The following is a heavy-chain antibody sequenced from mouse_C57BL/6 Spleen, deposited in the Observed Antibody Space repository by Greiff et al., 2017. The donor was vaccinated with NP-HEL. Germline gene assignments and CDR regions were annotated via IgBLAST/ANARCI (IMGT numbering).Heavy chain of an antibody. CDR2: IRSKSNNYAT. J-gene: IGHJ3*01. V-gene: IGHV10-1*01. CDR3: VSQDWFAY. CDR1: GFSFNTYA. Sequence: EVQRVESGGGLVQPKGSLKLSCAASGFSFNTYAMNWVRQAPGKGLEWVARIRSKSNNYATYYAESVKDRFTISRDDSESMLYLKRNNLKTEDTAMYYCVSQDWFAYWGQGTLVTVSA.